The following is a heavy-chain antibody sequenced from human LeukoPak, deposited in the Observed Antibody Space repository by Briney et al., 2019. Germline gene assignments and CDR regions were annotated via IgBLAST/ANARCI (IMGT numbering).Heavy chain of an antibody. J-gene: IGHJ6*03. CDR1: GGSLSSYY. CDR3: AREYSSSLGYYYYMDV. D-gene: IGHD6-6*01. V-gene: IGHV4-59*01. CDR2: TFYSGGT. Sequence: SETLSLTWTVAGGSLSSYYWSWIRQPPGKGLGWIGYTFYSGGTNFNRSPKGRVTISVDTSKNQFSLKLSSVTAADTAVYYCAREYSSSLGYYYYMDVWGKGTTVTVSS.